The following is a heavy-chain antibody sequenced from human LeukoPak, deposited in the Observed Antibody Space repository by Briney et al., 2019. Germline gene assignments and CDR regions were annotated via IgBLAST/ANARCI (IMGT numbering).Heavy chain of an antibody. Sequence: GGSLRLSCAASGFTFSSYGMHWVRQAPGKGLEWVAVIWYDGSNKYYADSVKGRFTISRDNSKNTLYLQMNSLRAEDTAVYYCARDQSTIHYYDSSGLAWWGQGTLVTVSS. D-gene: IGHD3-22*01. V-gene: IGHV3-33*08. CDR3: ARDQSTIHYYDSSGLAW. CDR2: IWYDGSNK. CDR1: GFTFSSYG. J-gene: IGHJ4*02.